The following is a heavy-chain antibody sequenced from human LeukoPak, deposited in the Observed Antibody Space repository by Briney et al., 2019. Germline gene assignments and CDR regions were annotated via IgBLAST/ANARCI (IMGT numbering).Heavy chain of an antibody. CDR1: GYTFTSYG. CDR3: ARSNKGLDGMDV. CDR2: IIPILGIA. V-gene: IGHV1-69*04. J-gene: IGHJ6*02. D-gene: IGHD1/OR15-1a*01. Sequence: GASVKVSCKASGYTFTSYGISWVRQAPGQGLEWMGRIIPILGIANYAQKFQGRVTITADKSTSTAYMELSSLRSEDTAVYYCARSNKGLDGMDVWGQGTTVTVSS.